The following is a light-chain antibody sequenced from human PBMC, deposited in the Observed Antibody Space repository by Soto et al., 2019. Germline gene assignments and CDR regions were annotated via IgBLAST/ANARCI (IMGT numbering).Light chain of an antibody. CDR1: QAISTY. CDR3: QKYNNAPLT. V-gene: IGKV1-27*01. Sequence: DIQMTQAPSSLSASVGDRVTITCRARQAISTYLAWYQQKPGKVPMLLISAASTLQSGVPPRFSGSGSGTDFTLTISSLQPEDVATYYCQKYNNAPLTFGGGTKVEIK. CDR2: AAS. J-gene: IGKJ4*02.